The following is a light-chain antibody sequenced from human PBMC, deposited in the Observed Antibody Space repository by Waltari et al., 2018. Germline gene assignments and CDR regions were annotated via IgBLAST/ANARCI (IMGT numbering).Light chain of an antibody. CDR3: QSYDSSLNSVV. J-gene: IGLJ2*01. CDR1: NSNIGASHD. Sequence: QSVLTQPPSVSGAPGQNVTIPCTGSNSNIGASHDVHWYRQFPGTAPKPPIYFNDNRPSGVPDRFSASKSGASASLAITGLQTEDEADYHCQSYDSSLNSVVFGGGTKLTVL. CDR2: FND. V-gene: IGLV1-40*01.